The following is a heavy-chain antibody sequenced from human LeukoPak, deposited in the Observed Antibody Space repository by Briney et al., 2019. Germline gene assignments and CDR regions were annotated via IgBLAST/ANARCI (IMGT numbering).Heavy chain of an antibody. CDR3: ARTVSVTTGFDY. D-gene: IGHD4-11*01. Sequence: SVKVSCKASGGTFSSYAISWVRQAPGQGLEWMGGIIPIFGTANYAQKFQGRVTITTDESTSTAYMGLSSLRSEDTAVYYCARTVSVTTGFDYWGQGTLVTVSS. J-gene: IGHJ4*02. CDR2: IIPIFGTA. V-gene: IGHV1-69*05. CDR1: GGTFSSYA.